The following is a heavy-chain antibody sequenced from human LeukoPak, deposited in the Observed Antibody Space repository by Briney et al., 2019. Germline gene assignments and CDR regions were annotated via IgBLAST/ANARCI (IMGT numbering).Heavy chain of an antibody. D-gene: IGHD2-15*01. CDR1: GSLFPNHW. V-gene: IGHV5-51*01. Sequence: GESLKISCKGSGSLFPNHWIGWVRQMPGRGLEWMGIIYPGDSDTRYNPSIHGQVTISADKSMTTAYIECHSLEASDTAMYFCAKSGGSRPLYFDSWGQGTLVTVSS. CDR2: IYPGDSDT. J-gene: IGHJ4*02. CDR3: AKSGGSRPLYFDS.